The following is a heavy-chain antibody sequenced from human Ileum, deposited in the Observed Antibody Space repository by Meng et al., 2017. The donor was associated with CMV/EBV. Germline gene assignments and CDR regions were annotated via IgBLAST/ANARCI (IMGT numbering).Heavy chain of an antibody. V-gene: IGHV1-18*01. CDR2: ISAYNGNT. CDR3: ARLGYCSSTSCRAYFDY. CDR1: GYTFTSYG. Sequence: ASVKVSCKASGYTFTSYGISWVRQAPGQGLEWMGWISAYNGNTNYAQKLQGRVTMTTDTSTSTAYMELRSLRSDDTAVYYGARLGYCSSTSCRAYFDYWGQGTLVTVSS. D-gene: IGHD2-2*01. J-gene: IGHJ4*02.